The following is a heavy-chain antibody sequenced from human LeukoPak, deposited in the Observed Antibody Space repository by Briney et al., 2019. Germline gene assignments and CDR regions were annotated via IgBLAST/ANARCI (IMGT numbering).Heavy chain of an antibody. CDR1: GFTFRNYA. Sequence: AGGSLRLSCAASGFTFRNYAMNWVRQAPGKGLEWLSSVTDSGHSTNHADSLKGRFTISRDNSKNTLYLQMKSLTVGDTAVYYCARAGRGYTFGLHYWGQGTLVTVSA. CDR2: VTDSGHST. J-gene: IGHJ4*02. V-gene: IGHV3-23*01. CDR3: ARAGRGYTFGLHY. D-gene: IGHD5-18*01.